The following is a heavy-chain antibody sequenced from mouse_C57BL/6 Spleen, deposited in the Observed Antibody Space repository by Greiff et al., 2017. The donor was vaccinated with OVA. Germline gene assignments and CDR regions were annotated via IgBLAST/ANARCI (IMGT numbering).Heavy chain of an antibody. Sequence: EVKVVESGGGLVQPGGSLSLSCAASGFTFTDYYMSWVRQPPGKALEWLGFIRNKANGYTTEYSASVKGRFTISRDNSQIILYLQSNALRAEDSATYYCARWSGGFAYWGQGTLVTVSA. CDR1: GFTFTDYY. CDR2: IRNKANGYTT. V-gene: IGHV7-3*01. CDR3: ARWSGGFAY. J-gene: IGHJ3*01.